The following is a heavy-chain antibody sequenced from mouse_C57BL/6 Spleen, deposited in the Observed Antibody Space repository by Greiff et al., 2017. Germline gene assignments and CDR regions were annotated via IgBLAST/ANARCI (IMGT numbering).Heavy chain of an antibody. V-gene: IGHV1-18*01. D-gene: IGHD1-1*01. CDR1: GYTFTDYN. CDR2: INPNNGGT. CDR3: ARGRYYYGSSYYAMDY. Sequence: EVQLQQSGPELVKPGASVKIPCKASGYTFTDYNMDWVKQSNGKSLEWIGDINPNNGGTIYNQKFKGKATLTVDKSSSTAYMELRSLTSEDTAVYYCARGRYYYGSSYYAMDYWGQGTSVTVSS. J-gene: IGHJ4*01.